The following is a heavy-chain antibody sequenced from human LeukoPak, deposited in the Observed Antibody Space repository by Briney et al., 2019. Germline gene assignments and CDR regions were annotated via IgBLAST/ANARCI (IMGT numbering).Heavy chain of an antibody. V-gene: IGHV3-30*18. CDR2: ISYDGSNK. CDR1: GFTFSSYG. J-gene: IGHJ4*02. CDR3: AKRALDY. Sequence: TGRSLRLSCAASGFTFSSYGMRWVRQAPGKGLEWVAVISYDGSNKYYADSVKGRFTISRDNSKNTLYLQMNSLRAEDTAVYYCAKRALDYWGQGTLVTVSS.